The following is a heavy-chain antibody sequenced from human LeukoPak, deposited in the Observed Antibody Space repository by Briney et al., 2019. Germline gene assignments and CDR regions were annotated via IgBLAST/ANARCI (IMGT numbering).Heavy chain of an antibody. CDR1: EYSFGTW. J-gene: IGHJ4*02. CDR2: IYPYDSET. CDR3: AKTLLGAVFNYLKY. Sequence: GESLKISCKLSEYSFGTWIGWVRQMPGKGLEWMGIIYPYDSETRYSPSFQGQVTISVDTSINTAYLHWSILKASDTAMYYCAKTLLGAVFNYLKYWAGGPFLTVPS. V-gene: IGHV5-51*01. D-gene: IGHD3-16*01.